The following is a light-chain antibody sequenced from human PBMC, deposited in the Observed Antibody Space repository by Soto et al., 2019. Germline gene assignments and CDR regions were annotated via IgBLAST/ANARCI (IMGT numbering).Light chain of an antibody. J-gene: IGKJ1*01. Sequence: DIQMTQSPSSLSASVGDRVTITCRASHSISSYLNWYQQKPGKAPKLLIYAASSLQSGVPSRFSGSGSRTDFTLTISSLQPEDFATYYCQQSYSTPWTFGQGTKVEIK. V-gene: IGKV1-39*01. CDR3: QQSYSTPWT. CDR1: HSISSY. CDR2: AAS.